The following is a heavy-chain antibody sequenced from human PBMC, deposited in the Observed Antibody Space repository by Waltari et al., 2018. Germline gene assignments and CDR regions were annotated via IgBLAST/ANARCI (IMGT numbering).Heavy chain of an antibody. CDR2: IYNSGTT. Sequence: QLQESGPGLVKPSETVSLTCSVSGDSIMNNNYHWGWIRQPPGKGLEWIGSIYNSGTTYYNPSLKSRVTISLDASRNQFSLSLSSVTAADTAVYYCARASTAIFGVVITGYNIWGQGTVVTVSS. V-gene: IGHV4-39*07. CDR1: GDSIMNNNYH. CDR3: ARASTAIFGVVITGYNI. D-gene: IGHD3-3*01. J-gene: IGHJ3*01.